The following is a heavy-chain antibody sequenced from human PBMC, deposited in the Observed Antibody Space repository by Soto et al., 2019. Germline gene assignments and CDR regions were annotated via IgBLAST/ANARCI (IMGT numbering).Heavy chain of an antibody. CDR3: AREGGTYPYYYYAMDV. D-gene: IGHD1-26*01. V-gene: IGHV4-4*07. J-gene: IGHJ6*02. CDR2: IYTSGST. CDR1: GASISSYY. Sequence: QVQLQESGPGLVKPSETLSLTCTVSGASISSYYCSWIRQPAGKGLEWIGRIYTSGSTNYNPSLKSRVTMSVDTSKNQFSLKLSSVTAADTGVYYCAREGGTYPYYYYAMDVWGQGATVTVSS.